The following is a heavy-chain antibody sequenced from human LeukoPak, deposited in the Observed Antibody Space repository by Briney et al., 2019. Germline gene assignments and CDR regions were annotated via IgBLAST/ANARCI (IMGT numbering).Heavy chain of an antibody. Sequence: GGSLRLSCPASGFTFSSYAMSWVRQAPGKGLEWVSGISGSGGSTYYAGSVKGRFTISRDNSKNTLSLQMNSLRAEDTAIYFCAKESSDWLHLYYYGMDVWGQGTTVTVSS. CDR3: AKESSDWLHLYYYGMDV. D-gene: IGHD3-9*01. V-gene: IGHV3-23*01. J-gene: IGHJ6*02. CDR2: ISGSGGST. CDR1: GFTFSSYA.